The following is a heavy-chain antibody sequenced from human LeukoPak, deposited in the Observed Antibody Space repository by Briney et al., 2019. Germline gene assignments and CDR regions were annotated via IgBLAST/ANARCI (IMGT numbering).Heavy chain of an antibody. CDR2: ISGSGENT. CDR1: GFTFSSYA. J-gene: IGHJ4*02. V-gene: IGHV3-23*01. CDR3: AKTVSGSYSYQGGDY. D-gene: IGHD3-16*02. Sequence: PGGSLRLSCAASGFTFSSYAMSWVRQAPGKRLERVSAISGSGENTNYADSVKGRFTMSRDNSRNMLYLQMNSLRDEDTAKYYCAKTVSGSYSYQGGDYWGQGTLVTVSS.